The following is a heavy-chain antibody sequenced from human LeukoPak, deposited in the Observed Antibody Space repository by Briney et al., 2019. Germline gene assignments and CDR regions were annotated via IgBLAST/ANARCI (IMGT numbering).Heavy chain of an antibody. V-gene: IGHV1-69*02. D-gene: IGHD1-26*01. Sequence: GASVKVSCKASGYTFTGYYMHWVRQAPGQGLEWMGRIIPILGIANYAQKFQGRVTITADKSTSTAYMELSSLRSEDTAVYYCATHIGGVGASRNAFDIWGQGTMVTVSS. J-gene: IGHJ3*02. CDR3: ATHIGGVGASRNAFDI. CDR2: IIPILGIA. CDR1: GYTFTGYY.